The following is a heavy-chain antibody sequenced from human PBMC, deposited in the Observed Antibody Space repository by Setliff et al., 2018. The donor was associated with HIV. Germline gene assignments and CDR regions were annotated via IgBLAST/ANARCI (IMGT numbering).Heavy chain of an antibody. J-gene: IGHJ4*02. Sequence: GASVKVSCKASGYTFISYGITWVRQAPGQGLEWMGWISAYNGNTKYAQKLQGRVTRTTDTSTSTAYMELRSLRSDDTAVYYCARVGGPYYDLLTGYYGAVDYWGQGTLVTVSS. V-gene: IGHV1-18*01. CDR2: ISAYNGNT. D-gene: IGHD3-9*01. CDR1: GYTFISYG. CDR3: ARVGGPYYDLLTGYYGAVDY.